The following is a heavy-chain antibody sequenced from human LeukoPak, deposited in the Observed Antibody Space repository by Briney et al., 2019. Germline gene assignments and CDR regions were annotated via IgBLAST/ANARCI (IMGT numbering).Heavy chain of an antibody. Sequence: TGGSLRLSCAASGFTFNSYAMSWVRQAPGKVLEWVSAVTGSGGDTYHADSVKARFTLHRDNSTNTLYLQMNSVRGEDTAVYYCAKGSRDSRPYYFDFWGQGTLVTVSS. V-gene: IGHV3-23*01. CDR3: AKGSRDSRPYYFDF. CDR1: GFTFNSYA. D-gene: IGHD3-10*01. J-gene: IGHJ4*02. CDR2: VTGSGGDT.